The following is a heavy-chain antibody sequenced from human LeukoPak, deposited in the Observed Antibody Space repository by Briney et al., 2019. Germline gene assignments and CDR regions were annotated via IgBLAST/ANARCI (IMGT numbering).Heavy chain of an antibody. CDR1: GFTFSSYA. J-gene: IGHJ6*02. Sequence: GGSLRLSCAASGFTFSSYAMSWVRQAPGKGLEWVSVIYSGGSTYYADSVKGRFTISRDNSKNTPYLQMNSLRAEDTAVYYCARHYYDSSGYYSIYYYYGMDVWGQGTTVTVSS. V-gene: IGHV3-66*04. CDR3: ARHYYDSSGYYSIYYYYGMDV. D-gene: IGHD3-22*01. CDR2: IYSGGST.